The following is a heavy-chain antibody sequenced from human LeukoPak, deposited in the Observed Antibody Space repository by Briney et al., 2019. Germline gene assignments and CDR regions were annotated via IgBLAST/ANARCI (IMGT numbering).Heavy chain of an antibody. CDR2: ISYDGRNI. J-gene: IGHJ6*02. CDR1: GFTFSSYG. V-gene: IGHV3-30*19. Sequence: GGSLRLSCAASGFTFSSYGMHWVRQAPGKGLDWLTIISYDGRNIHYADSVKGRFTISRDNSKNTLYLEMSSLRAEDTAVYYCARRIEGSGLDVWGQGTTVTVSS. CDR3: ARRIEGSGLDV. D-gene: IGHD1-26*01.